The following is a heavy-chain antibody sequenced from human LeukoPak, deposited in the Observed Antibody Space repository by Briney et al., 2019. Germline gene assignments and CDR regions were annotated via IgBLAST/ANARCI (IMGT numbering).Heavy chain of an antibody. Sequence: ASVKVSCKASRYTLTRYDINWVRQATGQGREGMGWMNLNSGNTGHAPNPQGRVTMTRNTSISTAYMELSSLRSEDTAVYYCARGGRGKVWFRELLYGVGTKNWFDPWGQGTLVTVSS. CDR3: ARGGRGKVWFRELLYGVGTKNWFDP. J-gene: IGHJ5*02. D-gene: IGHD3-10*01. V-gene: IGHV1-8*01. CDR2: MNLNSGNT. CDR1: RYTLTRYD.